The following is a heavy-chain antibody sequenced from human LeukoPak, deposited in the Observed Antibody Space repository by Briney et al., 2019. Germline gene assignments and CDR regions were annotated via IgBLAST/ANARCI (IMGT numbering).Heavy chain of an antibody. V-gene: IGHV4-39*02. CDR2: IYYSGTT. J-gene: IGHJ4*02. CDR1: GGSISSSTYY. Sequence: SETLSLACTVSGGSISSSTYYWGWIGQPPGKGLEWVGSIYYSGTTYYSPSLRSRVTISVDTSKNQFSLKVSSVTAADTGVYYCAKDSLSGTGYFDYWGQGTLVTVSS. CDR3: AKDSLSGTGYFDY. D-gene: IGHD3-9*01.